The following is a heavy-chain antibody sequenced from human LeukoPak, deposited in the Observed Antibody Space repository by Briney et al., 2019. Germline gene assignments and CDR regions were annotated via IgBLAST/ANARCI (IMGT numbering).Heavy chain of an antibody. J-gene: IGHJ4*02. CDR2: ISGSGGGT. CDR3: AKSATTVTSNFEY. D-gene: IGHD4-17*01. Sequence: PGGSLRLSCAASGFTFSSHGMSWVRQAPGKGLEWVSGISGSGGGTFYADSVRGRFTISRDNSKNTVYLQMNSLRAEGTAVYYCAKSATTVTSNFEYWGQGTLVTVSS. CDR1: GFTFSSHG. V-gene: IGHV3-23*01.